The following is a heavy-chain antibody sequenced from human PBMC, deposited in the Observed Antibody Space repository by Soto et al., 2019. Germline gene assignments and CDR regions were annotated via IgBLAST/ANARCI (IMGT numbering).Heavy chain of an antibody. J-gene: IGHJ1*01. CDR3: AKARGSSTRAPGSY. Sequence: PGGSLRLSCAASGFTFSTYAMSWVRQAPGKGLEWVSVISGSGGDTYYADSVKGRFTIARDNSKNTLSLQMNSLRAEDTAVYYCAKARGSSTRAPGSYSGQGTQVTGSS. CDR1: GFTFSTYA. V-gene: IGHV3-23*01. D-gene: IGHD2-2*01. CDR2: ISGSGGDT.